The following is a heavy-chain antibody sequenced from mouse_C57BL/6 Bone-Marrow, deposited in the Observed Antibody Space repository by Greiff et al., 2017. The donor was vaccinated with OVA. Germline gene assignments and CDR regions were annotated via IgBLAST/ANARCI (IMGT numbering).Heavy chain of an antibody. CDR1: GYAFSSSW. V-gene: IGHV1-82*01. J-gene: IGHJ2*01. CDR3: ARDYYGSSTNYFDY. D-gene: IGHD1-1*01. CDR2: IYPGDGDT. Sequence: QVQLKESGPELVKPGASVKISCKASGYAFSSSWMNWVKQRPGKGLEWIGRIYPGDGDTNYNGKFKGKATLTADKSSSTAYMQLSSLTSDDTAVYFCARDYYGSSTNYFDYWGQGTTLTVSS.